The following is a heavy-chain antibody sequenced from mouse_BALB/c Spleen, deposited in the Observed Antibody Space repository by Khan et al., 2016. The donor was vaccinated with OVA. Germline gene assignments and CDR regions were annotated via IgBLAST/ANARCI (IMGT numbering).Heavy chain of an antibody. D-gene: IGHD2-3*01. Sequence: EVQLQESGPGLVKPSQSLSLTCNVTGYSITSDYAWNWIRQFPGNKLEWMGYISSSGSTNYNPALKSRISITRDTSKNQFFLQLNSVTTDDTATYYCARDGSRYNYAMDYWGQGTSVTVSS. CDR2: ISSSGST. CDR3: ARDGSRYNYAMDY. V-gene: IGHV3-2*02. CDR1: GYSITSDYA. J-gene: IGHJ4*01.